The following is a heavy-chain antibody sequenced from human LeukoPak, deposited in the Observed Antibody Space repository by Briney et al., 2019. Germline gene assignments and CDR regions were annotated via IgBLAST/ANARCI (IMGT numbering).Heavy chain of an antibody. CDR1: GDSFNGGNYY. CDR2: IYYRGDT. V-gene: IGHV4-39*01. D-gene: IGHD3-16*01. CDR3: ARGLRGGDH. J-gene: IGHJ4*02. Sequence: SETLSLTCSVSGDSFNGGNYYWGWIRQPPGKGLEWITSIYYRGDTYYNPSLKSRVTISIDASKNEFSLKLNSVTAADTAVYYCARGLRGGDHWGQGILVTVAS.